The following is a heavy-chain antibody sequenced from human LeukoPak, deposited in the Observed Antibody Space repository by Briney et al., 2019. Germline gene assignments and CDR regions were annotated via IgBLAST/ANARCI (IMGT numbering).Heavy chain of an antibody. D-gene: IGHD5-18*01. V-gene: IGHV3-21*01. CDR3: ARGVGEATGYSYGADLDY. CDR1: GFTFSSYS. CDR2: ISSSSSYI. J-gene: IGHJ4*02. Sequence: GGSLRLSCAASGFTFSSYSMNWVRQAPGKGLEWVSSISSSSSYIYYADSVKGRFTISRDNAKNSLYLQMNSLRAEDTAVYYCARGVGEATGYSYGADLDYWGQGTLVTVSS.